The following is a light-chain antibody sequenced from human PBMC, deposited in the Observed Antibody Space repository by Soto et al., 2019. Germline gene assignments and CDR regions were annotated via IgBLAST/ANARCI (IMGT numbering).Light chain of an antibody. CDR1: QDIGSA. V-gene: IGKV3-15*01. J-gene: IGKJ4*01. Sequence: EVVLTQSPATLSVSPGDRATLSCRASQDIGSAVAWYHQRSGQAPRLLIFDASIRVPTTPARFSGSVSGTEFTLTISSLESEDFAVYFCQQFTSYPLTFGGGTKVDIK. CDR3: QQFTSYPLT. CDR2: DAS.